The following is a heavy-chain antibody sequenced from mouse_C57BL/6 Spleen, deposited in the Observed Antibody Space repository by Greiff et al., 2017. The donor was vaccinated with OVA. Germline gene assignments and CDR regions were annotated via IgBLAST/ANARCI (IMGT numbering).Heavy chain of an antibody. CDR2: ISSGGDYI. CDR1: GFTFSSYA. CDR3: TRDRHYYGSSLDYYAMDY. Sequence: EVMLVESGEGLVKPGGSLKLSCAASGFTFSSYAMSWVRQTPEKRLEWVAYISSGGDYIYYADTVKGRFTISRDNARNTLYLQMSSLKSEDTAMYYCTRDRHYYGSSLDYYAMDYWGQGTSVTVSS. V-gene: IGHV5-9-1*02. D-gene: IGHD1-1*01. J-gene: IGHJ4*01.